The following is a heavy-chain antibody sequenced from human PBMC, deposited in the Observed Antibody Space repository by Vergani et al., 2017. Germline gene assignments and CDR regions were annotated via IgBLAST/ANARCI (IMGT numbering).Heavy chain of an antibody. CDR1: GGSISSYY. D-gene: IGHD4-17*01. CDR3: ARGGVTVTTLDYYYGMDV. Sequence: QVQLQESGPGLVKPSETLSLTCTVSGGSISSYYWSSIRQPPGKGLEWIGYIYYSGSTNYNPSLKSRVTISVDTSKNQFSLKLSSVTAADTAVYYCARGGVTVTTLDYYYGMDVWGQGTTVTVSS. CDR2: IYYSGST. V-gene: IGHV4-59*01. J-gene: IGHJ6*02.